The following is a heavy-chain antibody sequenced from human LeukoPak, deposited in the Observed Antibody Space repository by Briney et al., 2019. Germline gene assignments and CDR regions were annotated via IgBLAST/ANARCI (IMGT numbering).Heavy chain of an antibody. CDR3: ARSRDGYNVFDY. J-gene: IGHJ4*02. D-gene: IGHD5-24*01. Sequence: GGSLRLSCAASGFTFSTYAMSWVRQAPGKGLEWVSLISGSGGSTYYADSVKGRFIISRDNSKNTLYLQMNSLRAEDTAVYYSARSRDGYNVFDYWGQGTLVTVSS. CDR2: ISGSGGST. CDR1: GFTFSTYA. V-gene: IGHV3-23*01.